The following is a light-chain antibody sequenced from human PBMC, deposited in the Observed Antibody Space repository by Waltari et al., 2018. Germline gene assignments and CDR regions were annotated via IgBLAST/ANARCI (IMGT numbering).Light chain of an antibody. CDR2: KAS. V-gene: IGKV1-5*03. CDR3: HQYNTLPLT. Sequence: TGRASESVKNNLAWYQHQPGKAPKVLVHKASRLESGVPSRFSGSGYGTEFTLTISSLEPDDFATYYCHQYNTLPLTFGGGTKVEIK. J-gene: IGKJ4*01. CDR1: ESVKNN.